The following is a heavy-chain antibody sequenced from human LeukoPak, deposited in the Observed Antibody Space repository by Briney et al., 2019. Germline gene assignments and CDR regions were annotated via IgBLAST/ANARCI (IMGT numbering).Heavy chain of an antibody. D-gene: IGHD3-10*01. CDR2: IYPGDSDT. J-gene: IGHJ6*02. CDR1: GYSFTSYW. CDR3: ARQRSGSANYYYGMDV. Sequence: GESLKISCKGSGYSFTSYWIGWVRQMPGKGLEWMGIIYPGDSDTRYSPSFQGQVTISADKSNSTAYLQWSSLKASDTAMYYYARQRSGSANYYYGMDVWGQGTTVTVSS. V-gene: IGHV5-51*01.